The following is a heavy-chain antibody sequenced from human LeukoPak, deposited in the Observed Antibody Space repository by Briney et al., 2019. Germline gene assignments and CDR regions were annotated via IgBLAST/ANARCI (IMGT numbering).Heavy chain of an antibody. D-gene: IGHD1-26*01. CDR1: GGSISSYY. Sequence: PSETLSLTCTVSGGSISSYYWSWIRQPAGKGLEWIGRIYTSGSTNYNPSLKSRVTISVDTSKNQFSLKLSSVTAADTAVYYCARVGAQFYYYYYMDVWGKGTTVTVSS. CDR2: IYTSGST. J-gene: IGHJ6*03. CDR3: ARVGAQFYYYYYMDV. V-gene: IGHV4-4*07.